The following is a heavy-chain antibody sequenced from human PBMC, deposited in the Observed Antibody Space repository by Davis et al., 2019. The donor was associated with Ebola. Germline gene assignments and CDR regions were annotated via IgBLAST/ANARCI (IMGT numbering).Heavy chain of an antibody. CDR2: IRSKANSYAT. D-gene: IGHD4-17*01. CDR3: TTDYGDYVYYYYGMDV. V-gene: IGHV3-73*01. J-gene: IGHJ6*02. CDR1: GFTFSTYA. Sequence: GGSLRLSCAASGFTFSTYAMNWVRQASGKGLEWVGRIRSKANSYATAYAASVKGRFTISRDDSKNTAYLQMNSLKTEDTAVYYCTTDYGDYVYYYYGMDVWGQGTTVTVSS.